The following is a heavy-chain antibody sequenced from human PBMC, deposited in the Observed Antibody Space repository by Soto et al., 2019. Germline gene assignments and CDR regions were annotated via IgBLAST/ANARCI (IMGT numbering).Heavy chain of an antibody. CDR3: ARDVDWAFDQ. Sequence: SLRLSCGGSGFTFGHFSMNWVRQAPGKGLEWISYIIAITSPTYYADSVKGRFTVSRDNARESLYLQMNDLRVEDTAIYYCARDVDWAFDQWGQGTLVTVSS. D-gene: IGHD2-21*01. J-gene: IGHJ4*02. V-gene: IGHV3-48*04. CDR2: IIAITSPT. CDR1: GFTFGHFS.